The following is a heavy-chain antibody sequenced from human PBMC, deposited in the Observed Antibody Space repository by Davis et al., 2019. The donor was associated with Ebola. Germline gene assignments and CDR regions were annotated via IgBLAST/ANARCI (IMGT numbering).Heavy chain of an antibody. D-gene: IGHD5-24*01. V-gene: IGHV3-23*01. CDR2: ISDRGGST. CDR1: GFTFSSSA. Sequence: SLKISCAASGFTFSSSAMSWVRQAPGKGLEWVSAISDRGGSTYYADSVKGRFTIARDNSNNILFLQMNSLKTEDTAVYYCSRDDYPVWGQGTLVTVSS. J-gene: IGHJ4*02. CDR3: SRDDYPV.